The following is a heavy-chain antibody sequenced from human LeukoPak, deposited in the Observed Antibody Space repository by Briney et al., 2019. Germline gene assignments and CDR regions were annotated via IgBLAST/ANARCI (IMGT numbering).Heavy chain of an antibody. J-gene: IGHJ4*02. CDR3: AKDLWKYSSSSFDY. V-gene: IGHV3-30*02. CDR1: GFTFSTYG. Sequence: GGSLRLFCAASGFTFSTYGMHWVREAPGKGLEGVAFILYDGYDKYYTDYVQGRFTISRDNSTNTLYLHMNSMRAEDTALYSCAKDLWKYSSSSFDYWGQGTLVTVSS. D-gene: IGHD6-6*01. CDR2: ILYDGYDK.